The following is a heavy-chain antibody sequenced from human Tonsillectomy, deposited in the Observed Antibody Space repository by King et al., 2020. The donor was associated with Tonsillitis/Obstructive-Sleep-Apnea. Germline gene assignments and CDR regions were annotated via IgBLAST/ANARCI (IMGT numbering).Heavy chain of an antibody. Sequence: VQLQESGPGLVKPSETLSLTCTVSRGSISSSYWSWIRQPPGKGLEWIGYIYYSGSTHCNPSLRSRVTISLDTSKNQFFLRLSSVTAADTAVYYCARLPMVRGLIGYWGQGTLVTVSS. CDR2: IYYSGST. J-gene: IGHJ4*02. CDR1: RGSISSSY. CDR3: ARLPMVRGLIGY. V-gene: IGHV4-59*08. D-gene: IGHD3-10*01.